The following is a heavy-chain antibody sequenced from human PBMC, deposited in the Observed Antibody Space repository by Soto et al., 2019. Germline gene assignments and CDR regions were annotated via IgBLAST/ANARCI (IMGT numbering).Heavy chain of an antibody. D-gene: IGHD6-19*01. CDR3: ARDLRGAGTSGYYGMDV. V-gene: IGHV4-59*01. CDR2: IYYSGST. J-gene: IGHJ6*02. CDR1: GGSISSYY. Sequence: SETLSLTCTVSGGSISSYYWSWIRQPPGKGLEWIGYIYYSGSTTYQPSLKSRVTISVDRSQNQFSLELTSVTAADTAVYFCARDLRGAGTSGYYGMDVWGQGTTVTV.